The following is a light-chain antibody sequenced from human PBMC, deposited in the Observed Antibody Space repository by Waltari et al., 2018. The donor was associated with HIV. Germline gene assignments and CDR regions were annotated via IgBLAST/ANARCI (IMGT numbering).Light chain of an antibody. Sequence: QSVLTQPPSVSSPPGQKVPIPCSGGNSNLRNNSVPSYQQVPGKAPRLLIYDNEKRPPGIPDRFSASKAGVSATLGITGLQIVDEADYYCGTWDSSLNLYVFGPGTTVAVL. CDR2: DNE. V-gene: IGLV1-51*01. CDR1: NSNLRNNS. J-gene: IGLJ1*01. CDR3: GTWDSSLNLYV.